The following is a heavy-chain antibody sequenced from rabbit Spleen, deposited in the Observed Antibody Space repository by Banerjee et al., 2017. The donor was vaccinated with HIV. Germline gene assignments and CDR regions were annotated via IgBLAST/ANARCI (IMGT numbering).Heavy chain of an antibody. CDR2: IDPLFGNT. Sequence: QEQLVESGGGLVKPEGSLKLSCTASGFSFSNKAVMCWVRQAPGKGLEWIGYIDPLFGNTYYASWVNGRFTISRHNAQNTVDLQMNSLTAADTATYFCARDRADIGGDYGPYYFDLWGPGTLVTVS. CDR3: ARDRADIGGDYGPYYFDL. V-gene: IGHV1S47*01. D-gene: IGHD2-1*01. J-gene: IGHJ4*01. CDR1: GFSFSNKA.